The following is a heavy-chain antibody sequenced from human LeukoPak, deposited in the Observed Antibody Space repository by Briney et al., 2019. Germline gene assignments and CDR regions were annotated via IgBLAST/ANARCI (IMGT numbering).Heavy chain of an antibody. Sequence: SETLSLTCTVSRGSISSSSYYWGWIRQPPGKGLEWIGSIYYSGSSGTTYYNPSLKSRVTISVDTSKNHFSLKLTSVTAADTAVYYCTIVTFNFDYWGQGTLVTVSS. CDR1: RGSISSSSYY. CDR2: IYYSGSSGTT. J-gene: IGHJ4*02. CDR3: TIVTFNFDY. V-gene: IGHV4-39*02. D-gene: IGHD3-3*02.